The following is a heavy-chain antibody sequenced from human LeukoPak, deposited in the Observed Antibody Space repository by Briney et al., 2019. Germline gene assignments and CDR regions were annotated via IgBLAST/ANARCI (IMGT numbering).Heavy chain of an antibody. CDR1: GFTFSSYW. V-gene: IGHV3-7*01. J-gene: IGHJ4*02. CDR3: ARGVGAIQGCFDY. CDR2: IKQDGSEK. D-gene: IGHD1-26*01. Sequence: PGGSLRLSCAASGFTFSSYWMSWVRQAPGKGLEWVANIKQDGSEKYYVDSVKGRFTISRDNAKNSLYLQMNSLRAEDTAVYYCARGVGAIQGCFDYWGQGTLVTVSS.